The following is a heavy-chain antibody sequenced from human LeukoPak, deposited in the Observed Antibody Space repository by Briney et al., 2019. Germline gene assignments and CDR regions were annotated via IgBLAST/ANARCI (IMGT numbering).Heavy chain of an antibody. CDR3: ARDHYDSYYMDV. D-gene: IGHD3-16*01. Sequence: PGGSLRLSCAASGFTFSSYAMNWVRQAPGKGLEWVSYISSSGSTIYYADSVKGRFTISRDNAKNSLYLQMNSLRAEDTAVYYCARDHYDSYYMDVWGKGTTVTVSS. CDR2: ISSSGSTI. J-gene: IGHJ6*03. CDR1: GFTFSSYA. V-gene: IGHV3-48*03.